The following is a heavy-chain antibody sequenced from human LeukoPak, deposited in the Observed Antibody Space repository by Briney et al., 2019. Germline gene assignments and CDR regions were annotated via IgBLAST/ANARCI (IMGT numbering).Heavy chain of an antibody. J-gene: IGHJ5*02. CDR3: GRAKSQDCSIVNCQEWFDP. CDR2: LNPNSGGT. Sequence: ASVKVSCKASGYSFTAYYINWVRQAPGQGLEWMGWLNPNSGGTNYAQKFQGRVTMTRDTSISTAYMEVSRLRSDDTAVYYCGRAKSQDCSIVNCQEWFDPWGQGTLVTVSS. CDR1: GYSFTAYY. D-gene: IGHD2-2*01. V-gene: IGHV1-2*02.